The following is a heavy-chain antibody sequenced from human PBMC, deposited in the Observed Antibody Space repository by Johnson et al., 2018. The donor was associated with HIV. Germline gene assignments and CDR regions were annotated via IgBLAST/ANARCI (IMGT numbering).Heavy chain of an antibody. CDR2: IWYDGSNK. Sequence: QVQLVESGGGVVQPGRSLRLSCAASGFTFSSYGMHWVRQAPGKGLEWVAVIWYDGSNKYYADSVKGRFTISRDNSKNTLYLQMSSLRADDTAVYYCAKGVRGSSCYDAFDIWGQGTMVTVS. CDR3: AKGVRGSSCYDAFDI. D-gene: IGHD6-6*01. V-gene: IGHV3-33*06. CDR1: GFTFSSYG. J-gene: IGHJ3*02.